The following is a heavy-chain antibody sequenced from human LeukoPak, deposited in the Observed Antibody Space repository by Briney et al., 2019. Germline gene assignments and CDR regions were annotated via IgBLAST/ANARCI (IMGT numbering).Heavy chain of an antibody. CDR3: ARHCVRGFLSSPTGVDY. V-gene: IGHV4-34*01. CDR2: INHSGST. Sequence: PSETLSLTCAVYGGSFSGYYWSWIRQPPGKGLEWIGEINHSGSTNYNPSLKSRVTISVDTSKNQFSLKLSSVTAADTALYYCARHCVRGFLSSPTGVDYWGQGTLVTVSS. D-gene: IGHD3-10*01. CDR1: GGSFSGYY. J-gene: IGHJ4*02.